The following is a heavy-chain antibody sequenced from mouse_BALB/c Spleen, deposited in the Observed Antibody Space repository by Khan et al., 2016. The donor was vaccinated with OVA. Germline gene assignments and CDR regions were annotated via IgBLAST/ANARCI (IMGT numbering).Heavy chain of an antibody. Sequence: VQLQQSGAELAKPGASVKMSCKASGYTFTTYWMHWVKQRPGQGLDWIGYINPTSGYTDYNEKFKDRATLFADKSSSTAYMQLSSLTTEDSAVYYCTRDIIDYWGQGTTLTVSS. CDR2: INPTSGYT. V-gene: IGHV1-7*01. CDR3: TRDIIDY. CDR1: GYTFTTYW. J-gene: IGHJ2*01. D-gene: IGHD1-3*01.